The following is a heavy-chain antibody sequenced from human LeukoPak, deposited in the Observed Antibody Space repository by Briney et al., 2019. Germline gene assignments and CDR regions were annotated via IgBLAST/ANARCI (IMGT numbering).Heavy chain of an antibody. Sequence: GASVKVSCKTSGYTFTNYFIHWVRQAPGQGLEWMGWISPNSGDTNYAQKFRDRVTMTRDTSISTVYMELPRLKSDDTALFYCARQRYFSSYYFDYWGQGTLVTVSS. CDR2: ISPNSGDT. CDR3: ARQRYFSSYYFDY. D-gene: IGHD3-9*01. J-gene: IGHJ4*02. V-gene: IGHV1-2*02. CDR1: GYTFTNYF.